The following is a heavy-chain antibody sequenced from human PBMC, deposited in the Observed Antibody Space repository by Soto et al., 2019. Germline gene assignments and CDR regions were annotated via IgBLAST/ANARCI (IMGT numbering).Heavy chain of an antibody. CDR2: IIPIFGTA. V-gene: IGHV1-69*13. Sequence: SVKVSCKASGGTFGRYAISWVRQAPGQGLEWMGGIIPIFGTANYAQKFQGRVTITADESTSTAYMELSSLRFEDTAVYYCARAIVGPTTTGWLDPWGQGTLVTVSS. J-gene: IGHJ5*02. D-gene: IGHD1-26*01. CDR1: GGTFGRYA. CDR3: ARAIVGPTTTGWLDP.